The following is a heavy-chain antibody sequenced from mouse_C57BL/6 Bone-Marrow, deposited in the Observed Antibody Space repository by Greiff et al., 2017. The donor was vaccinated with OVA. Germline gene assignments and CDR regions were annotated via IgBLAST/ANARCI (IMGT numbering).Heavy chain of an antibody. CDR2: IDPSDSYT. J-gene: IGHJ3*01. V-gene: IGHV1-59*01. CDR3: ARGGWYYDFFAY. CDR1: GYTFTSYW. D-gene: IGHD1-1*01. Sequence: QVQLQQPGAELVRPGTSVKLSCKASGYTFTSYWMHWVKQRPGQGLEWIGVIDPSDSYTNYNQKFKGKATLTVDTSSSTAYMQLSSLTSEDSAVYYGARGGWYYDFFAYWGQGTLVTVSA.